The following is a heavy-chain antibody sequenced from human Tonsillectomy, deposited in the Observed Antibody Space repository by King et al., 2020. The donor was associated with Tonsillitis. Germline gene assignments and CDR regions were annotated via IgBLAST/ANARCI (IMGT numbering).Heavy chain of an antibody. CDR3: ARVGTMVRGVSLWYFDL. CDR2: INTGSSDM. Sequence: VQLVESGGGLVKPGGALRLSCAASGFTFSCYSMSWVRQAPGKGLEGVSSINTGSSDMYYAASVKGRFTISRENAKNSLYLQLNSLRAEDTALYYCARVGTMVRGVSLWYFDLWGRGTLVTVSS. V-gene: IGHV3-21*01. J-gene: IGHJ2*01. CDR1: GFTFSCYS. D-gene: IGHD3-10*01.